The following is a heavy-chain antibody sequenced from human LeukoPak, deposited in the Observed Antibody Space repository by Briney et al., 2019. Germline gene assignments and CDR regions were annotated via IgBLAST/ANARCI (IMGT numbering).Heavy chain of an antibody. Sequence: GGSLRLSCAASGFTFSSYGMHWVRQAPGEGLEWVAVISYDGSNKYYADSVKGRFTISRDNSKNTLYLQMNSLRAEDTAVYYVEKFFSLGIPREFLDSGGRETLVPASS. CDR1: GFTFSSYG. CDR2: ISYDGSNK. J-gene: IGHJ4*02. V-gene: IGHV3-30*18. D-gene: IGHD3-3*01. CDR3: EKFFSLGIPREFLDS.